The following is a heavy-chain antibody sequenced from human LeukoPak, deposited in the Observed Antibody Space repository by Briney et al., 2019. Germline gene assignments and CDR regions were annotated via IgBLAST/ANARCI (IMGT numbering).Heavy chain of an antibody. CDR1: GFTFSSYS. V-gene: IGHV3-21*01. D-gene: IGHD6-19*01. CDR3: ARGGEIAVAGSVDY. J-gene: IGHJ4*02. Sequence: GGSLRLFCAASGFTFSSYSMNWVRQAPGKGLEWVSSISSSSSYIYYADSVKGRFTISRDNAKNSLYLQMNSLRAEDTAVYYCARGGEIAVAGSVDYWGQGTLVTVSS. CDR2: ISSSSSYI.